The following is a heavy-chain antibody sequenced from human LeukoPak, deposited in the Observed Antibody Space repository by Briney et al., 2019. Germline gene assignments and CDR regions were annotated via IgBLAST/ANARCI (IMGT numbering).Heavy chain of an antibody. Sequence: GGSLRLSCAVSGFTFSDYYMSWIRQAPGKGLEWVSYISGSGNTVYYADSVRGRFTVSRDNAKNSLYLRMNSLRADDTAVFYCAGGSGSYRNDYWGQGTLVTVSS. CDR2: ISGSGNTV. D-gene: IGHD1-26*01. CDR3: AGGSGSYRNDY. J-gene: IGHJ4*02. CDR1: GFTFSDYY. V-gene: IGHV3-11*04.